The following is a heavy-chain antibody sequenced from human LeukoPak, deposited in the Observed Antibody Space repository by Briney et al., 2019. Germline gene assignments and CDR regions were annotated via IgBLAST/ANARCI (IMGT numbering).Heavy chain of an antibody. Sequence: SQTLSLTCTVSGASISSGIYYWSWIRQHPGQGLERIGYIYYTGTTYYNPSLKSRVTISVDTSKNQLSLKLSSVTAADTAVYYCARGVLYWGQGTLVTVSS. D-gene: IGHD6-13*01. CDR2: IYYTGTT. CDR1: GASISSGIYY. J-gene: IGHJ4*02. CDR3: ARGVLY. V-gene: IGHV4-31*03.